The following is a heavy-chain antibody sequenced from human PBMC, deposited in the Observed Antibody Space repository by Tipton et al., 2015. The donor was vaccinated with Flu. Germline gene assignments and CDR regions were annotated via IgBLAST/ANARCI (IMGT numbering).Heavy chain of an antibody. CDR2: ICPGSP. J-gene: IGHJ5*01. CDR3: ARRTFSNYVSVPKNWFDF. V-gene: IGHV4-38-2*01. CDR1: GGSVGSTYC. D-gene: IGHD4-11*01. Sequence: TLSLTCSVSGGSVGSTYCWGWVRRPPGKGLEWIGNICPGSPYSNPSLRSRVTMSVARSNDQFSLRLTSVTAAETSVYFCARRTFSNYVSVPKNWFDFWGQGTLVTFSS.